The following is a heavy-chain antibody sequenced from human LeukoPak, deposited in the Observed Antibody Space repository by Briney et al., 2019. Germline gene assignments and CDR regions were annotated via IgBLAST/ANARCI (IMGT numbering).Heavy chain of an antibody. CDR2: ISGSGGST. J-gene: IGHJ4*02. Sequence: GGSLRLSCVASGFTFSSYAMSWVRQAPGKGLEWVSAISGSGGSTYYADSVKGRFSISRDNSKNTLYLQMNSLRAEDTAVYYCAKLPRNWGPTYYFDYWGQGTLVTVSS. V-gene: IGHV3-23*01. D-gene: IGHD7-27*01. CDR3: AKLPRNWGPTYYFDY. CDR1: GFTFSSYA.